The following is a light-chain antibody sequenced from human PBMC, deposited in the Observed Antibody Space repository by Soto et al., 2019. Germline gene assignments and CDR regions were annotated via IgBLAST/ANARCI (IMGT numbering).Light chain of an antibody. CDR3: QQRSNWPLT. CDR2: DAS. J-gene: IGKJ4*01. V-gene: IGKV3-11*01. CDR1: QSVSNNY. Sequence: FVLTQSPGTLSLSPGERATLSCRASQSVSNNYLAWYQQKPGQAPSLLIFDASYRATDIPARFSGSGSGTDFTLTISSLKPEDFAVYYCQQRSNWPLTFGGGTKVDIK.